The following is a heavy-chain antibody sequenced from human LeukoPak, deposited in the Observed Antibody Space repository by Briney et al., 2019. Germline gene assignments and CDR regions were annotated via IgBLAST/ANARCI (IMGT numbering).Heavy chain of an antibody. Sequence: PGGSLRLSCAASGFTFNSYDMHWVRQATGKGLEWVSAIGTAGDTYYPGSVKGRFTISRENAKNSLYLQMNSLRAGDTAVYYCARGIGGSYPGDYWGQGTLVTVSS. D-gene: IGHD1-26*01. J-gene: IGHJ4*02. CDR3: ARGIGGSYPGDY. V-gene: IGHV3-13*01. CDR2: IGTAGDT. CDR1: GFTFNSYD.